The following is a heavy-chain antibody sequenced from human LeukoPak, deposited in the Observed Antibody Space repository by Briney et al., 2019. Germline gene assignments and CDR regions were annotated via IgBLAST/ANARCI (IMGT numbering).Heavy chain of an antibody. CDR3: AREGGDCGGDCLDAFDI. D-gene: IGHD2-21*02. CDR1: GYSFTSYW. V-gene: IGHV5-51*01. CDR2: IYPGDSDT. J-gene: IGHJ3*02. Sequence: GESLQISCKGSGYSFTSYWIGWVRQMPGKGLEWMGIIYPGDSDTRYSPSFQGQVTISADKSISTAYLQWSSLKASDTAMYYCAREGGDCGGDCLDAFDIWGQGPMVTVSS.